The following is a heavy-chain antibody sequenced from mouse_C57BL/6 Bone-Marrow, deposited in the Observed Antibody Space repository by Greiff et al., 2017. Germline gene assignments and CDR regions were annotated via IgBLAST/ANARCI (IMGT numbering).Heavy chain of an antibody. CDR1: GFTFSDYY. CDR2: ISNGGGST. CDR3: ARWVDY. J-gene: IGHJ4*01. V-gene: IGHV5-12*01. Sequence: EVQLVESGGGLVQPGGSLKLSCAASGFTFSDYYMYWVRQTPEKRLEWVAYISNGGGSTYYPDTVKGRFTISRDNAKNTLYLQMSRLKSEDTAMYYCARWVDYWGQGTSVTVSS.